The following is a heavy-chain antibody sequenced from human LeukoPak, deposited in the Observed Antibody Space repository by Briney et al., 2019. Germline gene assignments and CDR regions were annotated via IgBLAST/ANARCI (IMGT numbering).Heavy chain of an antibody. Sequence: GGSLRLSCAASGFTFCSYVMHWGRQGPRKGLDWGSIICYDGNIKYYGDSVKGRFTISRDNSKNTLYLQMNSLRAKDTAVYYCARYHSSGFCNGWGQG. D-gene: IGHD5-12*01. J-gene: IGHJ6*01. CDR3: ARYHSSGFCNG. CDR1: GFTFCSYV. V-gene: IGHV3-33*01. CDR2: ICYDGNIK.